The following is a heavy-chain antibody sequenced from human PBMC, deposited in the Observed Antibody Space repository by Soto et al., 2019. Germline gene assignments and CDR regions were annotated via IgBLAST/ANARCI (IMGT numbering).Heavy chain of an antibody. CDR2: INAGDGNT. J-gene: IGHJ6*02. CDR1: GDTFTTYA. Sequence: ASAKISCAASGDTFTTYAMHSVRQAAGHRLEWMGWINAGDGNTKYSQKFQGRGTITRDTSASTAYMELSSLRSEDTAVYYCARARGRLIVVVVAALPYYGMDVWGQGTTVTVSS. V-gene: IGHV1-3*01. D-gene: IGHD2-15*01. CDR3: ARARGRLIVVVVAALPYYGMDV.